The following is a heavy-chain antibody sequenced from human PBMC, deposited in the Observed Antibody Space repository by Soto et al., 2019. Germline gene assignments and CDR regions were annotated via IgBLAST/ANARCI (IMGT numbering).Heavy chain of an antibody. CDR1: GYTFTSYG. D-gene: IGHD4-17*01. CDR3: ARASTVTTAYYYYGMDV. Sequence: QVQLVQSGAEVKKLGASVKVSCKASGYTFTSYGISWVRQAPGQGLEWMGWISAYNGNTNYAQKLQGRVTMTTDTSTSTAYMELRSLRSDDTAVYYCARASTVTTAYYYYGMDVWGQGTTVTVSS. V-gene: IGHV1-18*01. J-gene: IGHJ6*02. CDR2: ISAYNGNT.